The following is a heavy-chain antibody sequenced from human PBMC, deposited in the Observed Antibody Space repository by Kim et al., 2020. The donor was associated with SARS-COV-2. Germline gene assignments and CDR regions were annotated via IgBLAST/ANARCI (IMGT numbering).Heavy chain of an antibody. V-gene: IGHV1-46*01. J-gene: IGHJ4*02. Sequence: AQKFQGRVTMTRDTSTSTVYMELSSLRSEDTAVYYCARDFLGGISLYFDYWGQGTLVTVSS. CDR3: ARDFLGGISLYFDY. D-gene: IGHD3-16*02.